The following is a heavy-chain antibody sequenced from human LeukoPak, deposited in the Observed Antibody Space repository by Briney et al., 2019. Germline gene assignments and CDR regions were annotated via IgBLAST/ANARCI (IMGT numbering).Heavy chain of an antibody. V-gene: IGHV3-30*02. D-gene: IGHD6-19*01. CDR3: ARESQWLAPGRWYFDY. CDR1: GFIFSSYG. CDR2: IRYDGSNK. Sequence: GGSLRLSCAASGFIFSSYGMHWVSQAPGKGLEWVAFIRYDGSNKYYADSVKGRFTISRDNSKNTLYLQMNSLRAEDTAVYYCARESQWLAPGRWYFDYWGQGTLVTVSS. J-gene: IGHJ4*02.